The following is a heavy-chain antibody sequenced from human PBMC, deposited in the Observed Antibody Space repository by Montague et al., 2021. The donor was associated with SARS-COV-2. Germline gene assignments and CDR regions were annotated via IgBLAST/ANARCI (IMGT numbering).Heavy chain of an antibody. V-gene: IGHV3-30*04. Sequence: SLRLSCAASGLTFSSYAMHWVRQAPGKGLEWVAVISYDGSNKYYADSVKGRFTISRDNSKNTLYLQMNSLRAEDTAVYYCARAAGNYDILTGYYDYWGQGTLVTVSS. CDR2: ISYDGSNK. J-gene: IGHJ4*02. D-gene: IGHD3-9*01. CDR1: GLTFSSYA. CDR3: ARAAGNYDILTGYYDY.